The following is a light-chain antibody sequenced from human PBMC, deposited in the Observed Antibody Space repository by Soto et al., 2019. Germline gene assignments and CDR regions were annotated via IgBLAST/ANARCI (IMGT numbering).Light chain of an antibody. J-gene: IGKJ3*01. CDR2: GAS. CDR1: QSVSSN. Sequence: EIVMTQSPATLSVSPGERATLSCRASQSVSSNLAWYQHKPGQAPRLLLYGASIRATGIPARFSGSGSGTEFTLTISSLQSEDFEVYYCQQYNNWPPFTFGPGTKVDIK. V-gene: IGKV3D-15*01. CDR3: QQYNNWPPFT.